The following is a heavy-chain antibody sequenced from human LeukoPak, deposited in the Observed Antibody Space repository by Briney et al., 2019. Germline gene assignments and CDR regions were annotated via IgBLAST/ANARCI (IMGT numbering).Heavy chain of an antibody. CDR3: AREGQWLDQGVVDY. CDR2: INPNSGGT. CDR1: GYTFTGYY. D-gene: IGHD6-19*01. V-gene: IGHV1-2*02. J-gene: IGHJ4*02. Sequence: ASVKVSCKASGYTFTGYYMHWVRQAPGQGLEWMGWINPNSGGTNYAQKFQGRVTMTRDTSISTAYMELSRLRSDDTAVCYCAREGQWLDQGVVDYWGQGTLVTVSS.